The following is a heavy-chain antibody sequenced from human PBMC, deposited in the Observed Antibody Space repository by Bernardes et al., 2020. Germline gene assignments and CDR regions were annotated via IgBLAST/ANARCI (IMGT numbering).Heavy chain of an antibody. CDR3: ARDQPVLRFLEWSTSRACFDY. Sequence: GGSLRLSCAASGFTFSSYGMHWVRQAPGKGLEWVAVIWYDGSNKYYADSVKGRFTISRDNSKNTLYLQMNSLRAEDTAVYYCARDQPVLRFLEWSTSRACFDYWGQGTLVTVSS. J-gene: IGHJ4*02. CDR2: IWYDGSNK. CDR1: GFTFSSYG. V-gene: IGHV3-33*01. D-gene: IGHD3-3*01.